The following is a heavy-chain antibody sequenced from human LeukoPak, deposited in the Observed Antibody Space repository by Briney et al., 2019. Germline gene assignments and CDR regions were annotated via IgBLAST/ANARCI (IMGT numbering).Heavy chain of an antibody. CDR2: INHSGST. CDR1: GGSFSGYY. CDR3: ARGHDYGDYLYEYYFDY. D-gene: IGHD4-17*01. J-gene: IGHJ4*02. V-gene: IGHV4-34*01. Sequence: PSETLSLTCAVYGGSFSGYYWSWIRQPPGKGLEWIGEINHSGSTNYNPSLKSRVTISVDTSKNQFSLKLSSVTAADTAVYYCARGHDYGDYLYEYYFDYWGQGTLVTVSS.